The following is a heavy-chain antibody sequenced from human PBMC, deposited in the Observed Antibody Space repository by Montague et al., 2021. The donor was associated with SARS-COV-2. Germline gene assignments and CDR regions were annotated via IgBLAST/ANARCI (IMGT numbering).Heavy chain of an antibody. D-gene: IGHD3-9*01. V-gene: IGHV3-30-3*01. Sequence: SLRLSCAASGFTFSSYPMHWVRQAPGKGLEWVAVISYDGTYKYYADSVKGRFTISRDNSKNTLYLQLNSLRAEDTAVYFCARDHQSYDVLTAYFPSNYYHNVFGMDVWGQGTTVTVSS. CDR2: ISYDGTYK. J-gene: IGHJ6*02. CDR3: ARDHQSYDVLTAYFPSNYYHNVFGMDV. CDR1: GFTFSSYP.